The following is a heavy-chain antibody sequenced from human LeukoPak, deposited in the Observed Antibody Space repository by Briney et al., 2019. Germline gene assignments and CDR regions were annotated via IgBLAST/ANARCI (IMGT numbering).Heavy chain of an antibody. CDR1: GYTFTGYY. J-gene: IGHJ4*02. CDR3: ARDHISIVASGAASDY. Sequence: ASVKVSCKASGYTFTGYYMHWVRQAPGQGLEWMGSINPNSGGTNYAQKFQGRVTMTRDTSISTAYMELSRLRSDDTAVYYCARDHISIVASGAASDYWGQGTLVTVSS. D-gene: IGHD2-15*01. CDR2: INPNSGGT. V-gene: IGHV1-2*02.